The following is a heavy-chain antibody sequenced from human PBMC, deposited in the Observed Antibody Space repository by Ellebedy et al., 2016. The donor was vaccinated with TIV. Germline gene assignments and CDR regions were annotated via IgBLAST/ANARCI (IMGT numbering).Heavy chain of an antibody. D-gene: IGHD2-15*01. CDR2: IYYSGST. V-gene: IGHV4-39*01. J-gene: IGHJ5*02. CDR3: ARAATWYPFDP. CDR1: GGSISSSSYY. Sequence: MPSETLSLTCTVSGGSISSSSYYWGWIRQPPGKGLEWIGSIYYSGSTYYNPSLKSRVTISVDTSKNQFSLKLSSVTAADTAVYYCARAATWYPFDPWGQGTLVTVSS.